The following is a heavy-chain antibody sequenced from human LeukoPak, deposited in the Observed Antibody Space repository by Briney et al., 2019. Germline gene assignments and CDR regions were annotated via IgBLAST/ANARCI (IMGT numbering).Heavy chain of an antibody. CDR2: ISSSGRTI. J-gene: IGHJ4*02. CDR1: GFTFSSYE. V-gene: IGHV3-48*03. D-gene: IGHD5-18*01. Sequence: PGGSLRLSCAASGFTFSSYEMNWVRQAPGKGLEWVSYISSSGRTIYYADSVKGRFTISRDNAKNSLYLQMNSLRAEDTAVYYCASFGYSYGLDYWGQGTLVTVSS. CDR3: ASFGYSYGLDY.